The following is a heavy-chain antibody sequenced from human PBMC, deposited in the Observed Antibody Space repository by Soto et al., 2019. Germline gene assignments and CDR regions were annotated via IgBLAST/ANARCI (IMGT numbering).Heavy chain of an antibody. CDR1: GVSMSIGTDY. J-gene: IGHJ4*02. Sequence: SETLSLTCNVSGVSMSIGTDYWGWIRQPPGKRLEWIGNIHYSGSTYYNQSLRSRVTISADTSMNQFSLALTSVTAADTAIYYCARGSTTEKVDSWGQGILVTVSS. CDR3: ARGSTTEKVDS. V-gene: IGHV4-30-4*08. CDR2: IHYSGST.